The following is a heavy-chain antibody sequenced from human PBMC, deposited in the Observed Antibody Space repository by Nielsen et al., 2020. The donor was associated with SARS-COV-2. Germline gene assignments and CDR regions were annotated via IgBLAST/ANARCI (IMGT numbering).Heavy chain of an antibody. CDR1: GGSISSSSYY. CDR3: ARGANYYDSSGYPRPFDY. CDR2: VYYSEST. Sequence: SETLSLTCTVSGGSISSSSYYWGWIRQPPGKGLEWIGSVYYSESTYYNPSLMSRVTILVDTSKNHLSLNLNSVTAADTAVYYCARGANYYDSSGYPRPFDYWGQGTLVTVSS. J-gene: IGHJ4*02. D-gene: IGHD3-22*01. V-gene: IGHV4-39*07.